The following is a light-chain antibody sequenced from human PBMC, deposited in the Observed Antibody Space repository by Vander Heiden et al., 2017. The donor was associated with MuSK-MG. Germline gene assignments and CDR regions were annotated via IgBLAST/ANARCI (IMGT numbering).Light chain of an antibody. V-gene: IGLV3-21*02. J-gene: IGLJ2*01. CDR1: SIEGKS. CDR3: QVCDSNGDHTNVV. Sequence: SFVLTQPPSVSVAPGQTAVISCRGNSIEGKSVNGYKQKPGQAPGTALYDDNDRPEGSTERGSGSNSGNTATLTISGVEAAEEADDDCQVCDSNGDHTNVVFGGGTRLTVL. CDR2: DDN.